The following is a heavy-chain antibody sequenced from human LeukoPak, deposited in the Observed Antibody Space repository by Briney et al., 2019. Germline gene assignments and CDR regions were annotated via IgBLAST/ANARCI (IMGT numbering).Heavy chain of an antibody. CDR1: GYTSTSYG. Sequence: ASVKVSCKASGYTSTSYGISWVRQAPGQGLEWMGWISAYNGNTNYAQKLQGRVTMTTDTSTSTAYMELRSLRSDDTAVYYCARDRRGYSYGSYYFDYWGQGTLVTVSS. J-gene: IGHJ4*02. V-gene: IGHV1-18*04. CDR3: ARDRRGYSYGSYYFDY. D-gene: IGHD5-18*01. CDR2: ISAYNGNT.